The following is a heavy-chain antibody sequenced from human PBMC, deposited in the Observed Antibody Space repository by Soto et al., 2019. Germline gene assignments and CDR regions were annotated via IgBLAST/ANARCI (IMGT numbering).Heavy chain of an antibody. Sequence: SQTLSLTCAISGDSVSSNSAAWNWIRQSPSRGLEWLGRTYYRSKWYNDYAVSVKSRVTISVDTSKNQFSLKLSSVTAADTAVYYCARGGWTTVTTLYYYYYYMDVWGKGTTVTVSS. CDR3: ARGGWTTVTTLYYYYYYMDV. J-gene: IGHJ6*03. CDR1: GDSVSSNSAA. CDR2: TYYRSKWYN. D-gene: IGHD4-4*01. V-gene: IGHV6-1*01.